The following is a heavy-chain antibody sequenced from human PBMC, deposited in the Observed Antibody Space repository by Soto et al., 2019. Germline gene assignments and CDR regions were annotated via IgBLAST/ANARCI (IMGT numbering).Heavy chain of an antibody. CDR2: IYYSGST. D-gene: IGHD2-15*01. J-gene: IGHJ4*02. V-gene: IGHV4-59*08. CDR3: ARRWGRSFDY. CDR1: GGSISSYY. Sequence: KTSETLSLTCTVSGGSISSYYWSWIRQPPGKGLEWIGYIYYSGSTNYNPSLKSRVTISVDTSKNQFSLKLSSVTAADTAVYYCARRWGRSFDYWGQGTLVTVSS.